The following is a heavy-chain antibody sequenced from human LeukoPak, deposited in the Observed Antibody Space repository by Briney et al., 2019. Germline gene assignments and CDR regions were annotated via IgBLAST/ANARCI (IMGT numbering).Heavy chain of an antibody. CDR3: AQTYSYDSSGYYHLDY. D-gene: IGHD3-22*01. J-gene: IGHJ4*02. CDR2: IIPIFGTA. CDR1: GGTFSSYA. Sequence: VASVKVSCNASGGTFSSYAISWVRQAPGQGREWMGRIIPIFGTANYAQKFQGRVTITTDESTSTAYMELSSLRYDDTAVYNCAQTYSYDSSGYYHLDYWGQGTLVTVSS. V-gene: IGHV1-69*05.